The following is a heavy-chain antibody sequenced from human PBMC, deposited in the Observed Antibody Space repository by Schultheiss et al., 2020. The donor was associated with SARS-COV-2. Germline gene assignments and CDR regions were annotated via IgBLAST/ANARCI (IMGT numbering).Heavy chain of an antibody. D-gene: IGHD3-10*01. CDR3: ASDLSGKDDH. CDR1: GFTFNTYA. J-gene: IGHJ4*02. V-gene: IGHV3-23*01. CDR2: ISGSGGST. Sequence: GGSLRLSCAASGFTFNTYAMNWVRQAPGKGLEWVSSISGSGGSTYYADSVKGRFTISRDNARNSVFLQLNSLRVEDTGLYYCASDLSGKDDHWGQGTLVTVSS.